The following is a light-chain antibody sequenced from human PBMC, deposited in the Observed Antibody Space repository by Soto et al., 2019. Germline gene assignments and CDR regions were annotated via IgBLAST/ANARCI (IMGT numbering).Light chain of an antibody. Sequence: QAVVTQSPSASASLGASVKLTCTLSSGHSSYAIAWHQQQPEKGPRYLMKLNSDGSHSKGDGIPDRFSGSSSGAERYLTISSLQSEDEADYYCQTWGTGFQDVVFGGGTKLTVL. CDR3: QTWGTGFQDVV. J-gene: IGLJ2*01. V-gene: IGLV4-69*01. CDR2: LNSDGSH. CDR1: SGHSSYA.